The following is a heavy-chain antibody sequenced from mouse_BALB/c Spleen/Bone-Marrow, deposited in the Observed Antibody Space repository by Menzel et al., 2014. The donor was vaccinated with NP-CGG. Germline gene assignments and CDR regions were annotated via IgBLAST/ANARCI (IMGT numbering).Heavy chain of an antibody. CDR1: GFTFSNYW. J-gene: IGHJ4*01. D-gene: IGHD2-1*01. CDR3: TEGNYYGNYYAMDY. CDR2: IRLKSNNYAT. Sequence: EVKLVESGGGLVQPGGSMKLSCVASGFTFSNYWMNWVRQSPEKGLEWVAEIRLKSNNYATHYAESVKGRFTISRDDSKSSVYLQMNNIRAEDTGIYYCTEGNYYGNYYAMDYWGQGTSVTVSS. V-gene: IGHV6-6*02.